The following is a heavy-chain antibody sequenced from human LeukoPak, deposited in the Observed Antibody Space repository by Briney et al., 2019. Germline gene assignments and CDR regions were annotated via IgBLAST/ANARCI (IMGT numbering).Heavy chain of an antibody. CDR3: ARGFADFVWGSYPSSY. CDR2: ITGSSSYT. Sequence: GDSLRLSCAASGFTFSSYSMNWVRQAPGKGLEWVSSITGSSSYTHYADSVKGRFTISRDNAKNSLYLQMNSLRAEDTAVYYCARGFADFVWGSYPSSYWGQGILVTVSS. J-gene: IGHJ4*02. CDR1: GFTFSSYS. D-gene: IGHD3-16*02. V-gene: IGHV3-21*01.